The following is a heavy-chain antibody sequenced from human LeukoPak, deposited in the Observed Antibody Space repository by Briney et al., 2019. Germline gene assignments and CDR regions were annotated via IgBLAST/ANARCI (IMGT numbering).Heavy chain of an antibody. CDR1: GGSISSYY. D-gene: IGHD3-22*01. Sequence: ASETLSLTCTVSGGSISSYYWSWIRQPPGKGLEWIGYIYYSGSTNYNPSLKSRVTISVDTSKNQFSLKLSSVTAADTAVYYCARHSTYYYDSSGYLDYWGQGTLVIVSS. CDR2: IYYSGST. CDR3: ARHSTYYYDSSGYLDY. V-gene: IGHV4-59*08. J-gene: IGHJ4*02.